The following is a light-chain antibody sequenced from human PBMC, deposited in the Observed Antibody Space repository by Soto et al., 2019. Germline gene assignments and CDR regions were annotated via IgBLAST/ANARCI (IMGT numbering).Light chain of an antibody. CDR1: QSISSW. CDR2: DAS. CDR3: QQYNSYPWT. Sequence: DIQMTPSPSPLSASVGDSVPITCRASQSISSWLAWYQQKPGKAPKLLIYDASSLESGVPSRFSGSGSGTEFTLTISSLQPDDFATYYCQQYNSYPWTFGQGTKVEIK. J-gene: IGKJ1*01. V-gene: IGKV1-5*01.